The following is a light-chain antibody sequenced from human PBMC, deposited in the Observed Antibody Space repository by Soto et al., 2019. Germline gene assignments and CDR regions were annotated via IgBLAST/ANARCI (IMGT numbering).Light chain of an antibody. V-gene: IGLV2-14*01. CDR1: SSDVGAYNY. CDR3: CSFTSITTYV. CDR2: EVS. J-gene: IGLJ1*01. Sequence: QSVLTQPASVSGSLGQSITISCTGTSSDVGAYNYVSWYQQQPGKAPKLMISEVSNRPSGVSNRFSGSKSGNTASLIISGLQAEDEADYYCCSFTSITTYVFGTGTKVTV.